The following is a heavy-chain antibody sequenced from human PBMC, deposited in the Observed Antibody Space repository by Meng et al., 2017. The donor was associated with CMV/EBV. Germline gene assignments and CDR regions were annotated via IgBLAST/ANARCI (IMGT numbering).Heavy chain of an antibody. J-gene: IGHJ4*02. V-gene: IGHV4-4*07. D-gene: IGHD4-23*01. CDR3: ARVLRWNGVIDY. CDR1: GGSISSYY. CDR2: IYTSGST. Sequence: QLQPQAAGPGLCNPSETLSLTCTFSGGSISSYYWSWIRQPAGEGLEWIGRIYTSGSTNYNPSLKSRVTLSVDTSKNQFSLKLSSVTAADTAVYYCARVLRWNGVIDYWGQGTLVTVSS.